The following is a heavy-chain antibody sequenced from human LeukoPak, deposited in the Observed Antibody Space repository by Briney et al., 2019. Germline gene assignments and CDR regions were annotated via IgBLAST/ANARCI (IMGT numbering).Heavy chain of an antibody. V-gene: IGHV3-30*04. CDR1: GFTFTRCT. CDR3: VRDNYGGILDF. J-gene: IGHJ4*02. CDR2: VLYDGSNK. D-gene: IGHD2-21*01. Sequence: PGGSLRLSCAASGFTFTRCTMHWVRQAPGMGLGWVAVVLYDGSNKYYADSVKGRFTLSRDNSKNTLSLQMNTLRADDTAVYYCVRDNYGGILDFWGQGTLVTVSS.